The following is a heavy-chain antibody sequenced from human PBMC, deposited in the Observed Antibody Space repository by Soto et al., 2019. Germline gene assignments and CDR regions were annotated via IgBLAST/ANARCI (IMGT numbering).Heavy chain of an antibody. CDR1: GFTFSSYA. CDR3: AKGPLMRYYDSSGYQDGYGMDV. J-gene: IGHJ6*02. D-gene: IGHD3-22*01. Sequence: SGGSLRLSCAASGFTFSSYAMSWVRQAPGKGLEWVSAISGSGGSTYYADSVKGRFTISRDNSKNTLYLQMNSLRAEDTAVYYCAKGPLMRYYDSSGYQDGYGMDVWGQGTTVTVSS. CDR2: ISGSGGST. V-gene: IGHV3-23*01.